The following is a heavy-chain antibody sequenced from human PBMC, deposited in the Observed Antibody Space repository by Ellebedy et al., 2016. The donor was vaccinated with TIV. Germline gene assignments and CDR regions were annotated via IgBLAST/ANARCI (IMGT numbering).Heavy chain of an antibody. D-gene: IGHD3-10*01. Sequence: SETLSLXXAVYGGSFSGYYWSWIRQPPGKGLEWIGELNHSGSTNYNPSLKSRVTISIDTSKNQFSLKLSSVTAADTAVYYCARDPYGSGSYYNAYYGIDVWGQGTTVTVSS. CDR2: LNHSGST. CDR3: ARDPYGSGSYYNAYYGIDV. V-gene: IGHV4-34*01. J-gene: IGHJ6*02. CDR1: GGSFSGYY.